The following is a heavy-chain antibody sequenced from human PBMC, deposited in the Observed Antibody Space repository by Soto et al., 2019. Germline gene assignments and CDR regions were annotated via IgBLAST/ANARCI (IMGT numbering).Heavy chain of an antibody. V-gene: IGHV2-5*02. J-gene: IGHJ3*02. Sequence: SGPTLVNPTQILTLTCTFSGFSLSTSGVGVGWIRQPPGKALEWLALIYWDDDKRYSPSLKSRLTITKDTSKNQVVLTMTNMDPVDTATYYSAHSIKLWLSGALDIWGQGTMVTVSS. CDR3: AHSIKLWLSGALDI. CDR2: IYWDDDK. D-gene: IGHD5-18*01. CDR1: GFSLSTSGVG.